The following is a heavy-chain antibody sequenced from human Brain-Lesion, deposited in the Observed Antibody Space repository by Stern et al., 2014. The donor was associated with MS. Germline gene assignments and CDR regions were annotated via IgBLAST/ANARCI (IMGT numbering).Heavy chain of an antibody. Sequence: QLVESGGGLVQPGRSLRLSCAASGFTFDDYAMHWVRQAPGKGLEWVSGICWNSGSIGYADSVKGRFTISRDNAKNSLYLQMNSLRAEDTALYYCAKPRYSYGTSYYYYGMDVWGQGTTVTVSS. D-gene: IGHD5-18*01. CDR3: AKPRYSYGTSYYYYGMDV. CDR2: ICWNSGSI. CDR1: GFTFDDYA. V-gene: IGHV3-9*01. J-gene: IGHJ6*02.